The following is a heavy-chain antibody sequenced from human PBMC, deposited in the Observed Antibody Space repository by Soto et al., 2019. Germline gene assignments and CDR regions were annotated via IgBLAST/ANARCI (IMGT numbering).Heavy chain of an antibody. D-gene: IGHD3-9*01. CDR1: GGSFSGYY. Sequence: PSETLSLTCAVYGGSFSGYYWSWIRQPPGKGLEWIGEINHSGSTNYNPSLKSRVTISVDTSKNQFSLKLSSVTAADTAVYYCGRGGYFDWLLLNWFDPWGQGTLVTVSS. CDR2: INHSGST. V-gene: IGHV4-34*01. J-gene: IGHJ5*02. CDR3: GRGGYFDWLLLNWFDP.